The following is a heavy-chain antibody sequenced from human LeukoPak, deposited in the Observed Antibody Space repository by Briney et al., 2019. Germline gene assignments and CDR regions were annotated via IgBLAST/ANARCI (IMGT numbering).Heavy chain of an antibody. CDR2: INHSGST. CDR3: ARGDPSRHCSGGSCYSVELWFDY. V-gene: IGHV4-34*01. Sequence: SETLSLTCRVYGGSFIGHYWSWIRQPPGKGLEWIGEINHSGSTNYNPSLKSRVTISVDTSKNQFSLKLRSVTAADTAVYYCARGDPSRHCSGGSCYSVELWFDYWGQGTLVTVSS. D-gene: IGHD2-15*01. J-gene: IGHJ4*02. CDR1: GGSFIGHY.